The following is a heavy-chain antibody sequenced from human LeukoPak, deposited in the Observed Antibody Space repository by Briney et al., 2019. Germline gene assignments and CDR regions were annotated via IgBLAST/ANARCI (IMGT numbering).Heavy chain of an antibody. V-gene: IGHV3-30*18. Sequence: GGSLRLSCAASGFTFSSYGMHWVRQAPGKGLEWVAVISYDGSNKYYADSVKGRFTISRDNSKNTLYLQMNSLRAEDTAVYYCAKNHIRAYYYDSRQNYFDYWGQGTLVTVSS. D-gene: IGHD3-22*01. CDR3: AKNHIRAYYYDSRQNYFDY. CDR1: GFTFSSYG. J-gene: IGHJ4*02. CDR2: ISYDGSNK.